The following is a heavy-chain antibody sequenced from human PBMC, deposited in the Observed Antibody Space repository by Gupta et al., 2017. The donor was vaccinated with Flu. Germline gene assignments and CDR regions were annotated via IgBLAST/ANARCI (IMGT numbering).Heavy chain of an antibody. Sequence: QVQLVESGGGLVKPGGSLGLSCAASGFTFRDYYMSGIRQAPGKGLEWVSYISSSSSYTNYADSVKGRFTISRDNAKNSLYLQMNSLRAEDTAVYYCARDYSRWLELRGFDYWGQGTLVTVSS. CDR2: ISSSSSYT. CDR1: GFTFRDYY. J-gene: IGHJ4*02. V-gene: IGHV3-11*05. CDR3: ARDYSRWLELRGFDY. D-gene: IGHD1-7*01.